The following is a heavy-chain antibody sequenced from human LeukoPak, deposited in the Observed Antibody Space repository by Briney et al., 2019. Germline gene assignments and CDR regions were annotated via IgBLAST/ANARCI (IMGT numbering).Heavy chain of an antibody. CDR3: ARPPQSVRGWFFVT. CDR1: GGSISSSSYY. CDR2: IYYSGST. J-gene: IGHJ4*02. Sequence: PSETLSLTCTVSGGSISSSSYYWGWIRQPPGKGLEWIGSIYYSGSTYYNPSLKSRVTISVDTSKNQFSLELSSVTAADTAVYYCARPPQSVRGWFFVTWGQGTLVTVSS. D-gene: IGHD6-19*01. V-gene: IGHV4-39*01.